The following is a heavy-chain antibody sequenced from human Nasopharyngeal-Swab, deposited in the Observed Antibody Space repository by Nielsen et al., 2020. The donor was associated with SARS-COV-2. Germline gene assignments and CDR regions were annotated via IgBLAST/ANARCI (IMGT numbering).Heavy chain of an antibody. D-gene: IGHD3-10*01. CDR3: ARLLTIVYYMDV. J-gene: IGHJ6*03. CDR1: GGSFSGYY. CDR2: INHSGRT. V-gene: IGHV4-34*01. Sequence: SETLSLTCAVYGGSFSGYYWSWIPQPPGKGLEWIGEINHSGRTNYDPSLKSRVTVSLDTSKNQFSLKLNSVTAADTAIYYCARLLTIVYYMDVWGTGATVTVSS.